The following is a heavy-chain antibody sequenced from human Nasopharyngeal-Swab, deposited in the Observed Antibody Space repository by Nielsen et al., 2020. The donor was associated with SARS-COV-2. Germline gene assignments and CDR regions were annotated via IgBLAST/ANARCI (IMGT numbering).Heavy chain of an antibody. CDR2: ISGSGGST. D-gene: IGHD6-13*01. CDR1: GFTFSSYA. Sequence: GESLKISCAASGFTFSSYAMSWVRQAPGKGLEWGSAISGSGGSTYYADSVKGRFTISRDNSKNTLYLQMNSLRAEDTAVYYCAKGGYSSSWYEAPYYYYYYGMDVWGQGTTVTVSS. CDR3: AKGGYSSSWYEAPYYYYYYGMDV. J-gene: IGHJ6*02. V-gene: IGHV3-23*01.